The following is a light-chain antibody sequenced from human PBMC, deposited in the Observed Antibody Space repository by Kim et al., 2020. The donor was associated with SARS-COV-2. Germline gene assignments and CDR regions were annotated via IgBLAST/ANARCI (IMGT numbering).Light chain of an antibody. CDR1: RLRSYY. CDR2: GKN. Sequence: ALGRAVRITCQGDRLRSYYASWYQQKPGQAPVLVIYGKNNRPSGIPDRFSGSSSGNTASLTITGAQAEDVADYYCNSRDSSGNLVVFGGGTQLTVL. CDR3: NSRDSSGNLVV. J-gene: IGLJ2*01. V-gene: IGLV3-19*01.